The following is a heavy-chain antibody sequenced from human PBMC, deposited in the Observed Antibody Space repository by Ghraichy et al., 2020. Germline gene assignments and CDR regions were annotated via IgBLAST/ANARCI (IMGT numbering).Heavy chain of an antibody. CDR3: ASRAAAGTLDY. V-gene: IGHV4-34*01. J-gene: IGHJ4*02. D-gene: IGHD6-13*01. CDR1: GGSFSGYY. Sequence: SETLSLTCAVYGGSFSGYYWSWIRQPPGKGLEWIGEINHSGSTNYNPSLKSRVTISVDTSKNQFSLKLSSVTAAVTAVYYCASRAAAGTLDYWGQGTLVTVSS. CDR2: INHSGST.